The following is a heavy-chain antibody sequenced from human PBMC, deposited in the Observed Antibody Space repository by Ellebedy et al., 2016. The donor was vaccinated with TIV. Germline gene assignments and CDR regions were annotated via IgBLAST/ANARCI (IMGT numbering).Heavy chain of an antibody. J-gene: IGHJ3*01. CDR3: VSSVSVDAFGL. CDR2: LYYTGST. Sequence: SETLSLTCAVSGGSLSDNYWTWIRQPPGKGLEWIGYLYYTGSTNYNPSLKSRVTISVNTPRNQFSLKLSSVTAADTAVYYCVSSVSVDAFGLWGQGTMVIVSS. V-gene: IGHV4-59*01. D-gene: IGHD3-10*01. CDR1: GGSLSDNY.